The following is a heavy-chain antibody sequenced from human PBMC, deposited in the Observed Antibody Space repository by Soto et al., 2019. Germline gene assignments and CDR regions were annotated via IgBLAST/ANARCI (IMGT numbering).Heavy chain of an antibody. CDR2: IYYSGST. J-gene: IGHJ6*02. D-gene: IGHD3-3*01. CDR3: ANKRNQNYDFWSGYLYYYYGMDV. Sequence: PSETLSLTCTVSGGSISSSSYYWGWIRQPPGKGLEWIGSIYYSGSTYYNPSLKSRVTISVDTSKNQFSLKLSSVTAADTAVYYCANKRNQNYDFWSGYLYYYYGMDVWGQGTTVT. CDR1: GGSISSSSYY. V-gene: IGHV4-39*01.